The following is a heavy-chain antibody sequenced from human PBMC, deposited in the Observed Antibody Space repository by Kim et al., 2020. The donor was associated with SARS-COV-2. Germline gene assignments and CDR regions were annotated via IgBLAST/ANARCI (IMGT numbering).Heavy chain of an antibody. CDR2: ISWNSGSI. D-gene: IGHD3-22*01. J-gene: IGHJ4*02. Sequence: GGSLRLSCAASGFTFGDYAMHWVRQAPGKGLEWVSGISWNSGSIGYADSVKGRFTISRDNAKNSLYLQMNSLRAEDTALYYCAKDIMEGYDSSGWFDYWGQGTLVTVSS. V-gene: IGHV3-9*01. CDR3: AKDIMEGYDSSGWFDY. CDR1: GFTFGDYA.